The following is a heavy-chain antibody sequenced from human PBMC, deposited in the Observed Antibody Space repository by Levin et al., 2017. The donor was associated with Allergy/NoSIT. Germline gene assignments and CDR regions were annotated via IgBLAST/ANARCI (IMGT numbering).Heavy chain of an antibody. D-gene: IGHD4-17*01. Sequence: PGGSLRLSCAASGFTFSSYGMHWVRQAPGKGLEWVAMISYDGTNEFYADSVKGRFTISKDNSKNTLYLQMNSLRAEDTAIYYCAKSSTTVTRRWFDPWGQGALVTVSS. V-gene: IGHV3-30*18. CDR2: ISYDGTNE. J-gene: IGHJ5*02. CDR3: AKSSTTVTRRWFDP. CDR1: GFTFSSYG.